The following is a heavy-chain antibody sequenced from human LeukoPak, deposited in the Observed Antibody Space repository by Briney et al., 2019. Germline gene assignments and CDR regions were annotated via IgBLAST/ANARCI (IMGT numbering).Heavy chain of an antibody. D-gene: IGHD1-26*01. Sequence: PGGSLRLSCAASGFTFSSYSMNWVRQAPGKGLEWVSYISSSSSTIYYADSVKGRFTISRDNAKNSLYLQMNSLRAEDTAVYYCATEYSGSYWTFDPWGQGTLVTVSS. CDR1: GFTFSSYS. J-gene: IGHJ5*02. CDR2: ISSSSSTI. V-gene: IGHV3-48*01. CDR3: ATEYSGSYWTFDP.